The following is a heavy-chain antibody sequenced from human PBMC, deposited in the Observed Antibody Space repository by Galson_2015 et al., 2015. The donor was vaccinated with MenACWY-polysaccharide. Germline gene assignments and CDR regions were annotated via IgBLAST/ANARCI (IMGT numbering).Heavy chain of an antibody. V-gene: IGHV3-33*01. CDR1: TDTFTGSG. CDR2: IQYDADYK. CDR3: AREGSRIVFHAFDT. J-gene: IGHJ3*02. D-gene: IGHD3-10*02. Sequence: SPRLGCTASTDTFTGSGMHRVRPAPGKGLEWVADIQYDADYKQYLDSVQVSFSVYRDNSKSTLYLENNNLKDEDTALFYCAREGSRIVFHAFDTWGQGTMVIVSS.